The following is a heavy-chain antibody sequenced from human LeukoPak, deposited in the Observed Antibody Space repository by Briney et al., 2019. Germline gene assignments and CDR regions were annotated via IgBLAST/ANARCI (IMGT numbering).Heavy chain of an antibody. CDR3: ARTLDTVVRAHFDS. V-gene: IGHV4-39*01. CDR2: IYYSGNT. D-gene: IGHD4-23*01. J-gene: IGHJ4*02. CDR1: GGSISSTDYY. Sequence: SETLSLTCTVSGGSISSTDYYWGWLRPPPGKELEWIGSIYYSGNTYYTPSLKCRVTMSIETSKNQFSLKLSSVTAADTSDYYCARTLDTVVRAHFDSWGQGSLVIGSS.